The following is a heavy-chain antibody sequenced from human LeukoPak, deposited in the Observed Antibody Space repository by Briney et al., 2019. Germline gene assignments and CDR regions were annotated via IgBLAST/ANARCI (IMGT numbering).Heavy chain of an antibody. J-gene: IGHJ2*01. CDR2: IYHSGST. CDR3: ARGPTDYYDSSGYWRRGYFDL. Sequence: SETLSLTCAVSGGSISSGGYSWSWIRQPPGKGLEWIGYIYHSGSTYYNPSLKSRVTISVDRSKNQFSLKLSSVTAADTAVYYCARGPTDYYDSSGYWRRGYFDLWGRGTLVTVSS. D-gene: IGHD3-22*01. V-gene: IGHV4-30-2*01. CDR1: GGSISSGGYS.